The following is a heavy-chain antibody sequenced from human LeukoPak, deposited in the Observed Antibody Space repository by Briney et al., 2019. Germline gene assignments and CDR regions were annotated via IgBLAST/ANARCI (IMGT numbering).Heavy chain of an antibody. J-gene: IGHJ4*02. D-gene: IGHD6-19*01. CDR3: ARDPSSVEMAGLHNDY. Sequence: GGSLRLSCAASGFTFSDYYMSWIRQAPGKGLEWVSYISSSSSYTNYADSVKGRFTISRDNAKNSLYLQMNSLRAEDTAVYYCARDPSSVEMAGLHNDYWGQGTLVIVSS. V-gene: IGHV3-11*06. CDR2: ISSSSSYT. CDR1: GFTFSDYY.